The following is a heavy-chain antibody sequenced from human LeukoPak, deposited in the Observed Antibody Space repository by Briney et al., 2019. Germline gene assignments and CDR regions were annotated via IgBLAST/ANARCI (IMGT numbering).Heavy chain of an antibody. CDR3: AFCSGGSCNY. Sequence: ASVKVSCKAFGYTFTGYYMHWVRQAPGQGLEWMGWINLDSGGTNYAQNFQGRVTMTRDTSISTAYMELSSLRSDDTAVYYCAFCSGGSCNYWGQGTRVTVSS. CDR1: GYTFTGYY. D-gene: IGHD2-15*01. CDR2: INLDSGGT. J-gene: IGHJ4*02. V-gene: IGHV1-2*02.